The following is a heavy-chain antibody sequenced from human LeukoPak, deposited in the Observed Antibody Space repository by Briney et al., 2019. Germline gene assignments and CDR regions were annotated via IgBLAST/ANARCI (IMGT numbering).Heavy chain of an antibody. J-gene: IGHJ4*02. V-gene: IGHV3-9*01. D-gene: IGHD7-27*01. CDR3: AKTEEANWGFFDY. CDR1: GFTFDDYA. CDR2: ISWNSGSI. Sequence: GRSLRLSCAASGFTFDDYAMHWVRQAPGKGLEWVSGISWNSGSIGYADSMKGRFTISRDNAKNSLYLQMSSLRAEDTALYYCAKTEEANWGFFDYWGQGTLVTVSS.